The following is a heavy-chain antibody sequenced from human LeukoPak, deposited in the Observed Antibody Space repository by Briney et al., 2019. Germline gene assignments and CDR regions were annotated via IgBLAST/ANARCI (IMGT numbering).Heavy chain of an antibody. D-gene: IGHD2-21*02. Sequence: PGGSLRLSCAASGFAFSSYTMGWVRQAPGKGLEWVSAITGSGGSTYYADSVKGRFTISRDSSKNTLYLQMNSLRAEDTAVYYCAKKTSYCGGDCYPYYFYHWGQGTLVTVSS. CDR2: ITGSGGST. CDR1: GFAFSSYT. J-gene: IGHJ4*02. CDR3: AKKTSYCGGDCYPYYFYH. V-gene: IGHV3-23*01.